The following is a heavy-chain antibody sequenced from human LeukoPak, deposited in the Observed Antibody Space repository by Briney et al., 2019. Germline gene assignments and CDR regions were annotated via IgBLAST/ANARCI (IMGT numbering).Heavy chain of an antibody. CDR2: IYYSGSA. J-gene: IGHJ5*02. CDR1: GGSISSYY. V-gene: IGHV4-59*01. CDR3: AREGGYYYGSGSYYNRHYGRWFDP. Sequence: SETLFLTCTVSGGSISSYYWSWIRQPPGKGLEWIGYIYYSGSANYNPSLKSRVTISVDTSKNQFSLKLSSVTAADTAVYYCAREGGYYYGSGSYYNRHYGRWFDPWGQGTLVTVSS. D-gene: IGHD3-10*01.